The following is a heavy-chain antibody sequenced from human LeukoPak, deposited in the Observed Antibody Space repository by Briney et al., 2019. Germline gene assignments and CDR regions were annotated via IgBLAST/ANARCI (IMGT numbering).Heavy chain of an antibody. CDR3: ASPAAGTNFDC. V-gene: IGHV3-11*03. CDR1: GFTFSDHY. CDR2: ISSIGSYT. D-gene: IGHD6-13*01. Sequence: GGSLRLSCSASGFTFSDHYMSWIRQAPGKGLQWVSYISSIGSYTNYADSVKGRFTVSRENAKKSLYLQMNSLRVEDTAVYYCASPAAGTNFDCWGQGTLVTVSS. J-gene: IGHJ4*02.